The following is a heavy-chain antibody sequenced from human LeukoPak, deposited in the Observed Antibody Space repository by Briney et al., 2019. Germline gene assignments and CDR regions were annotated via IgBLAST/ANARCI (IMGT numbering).Heavy chain of an antibody. CDR3: AREQYCSSTSCYTSFDY. CDR2: IKQDGSEK. V-gene: IGHV3-7*01. Sequence: PGGSLRLSWAASGFTFSSYWMSWVRQAPGKGLEWVANIKQDGSEKYYVDSVKGRFTISRDNAKNSLYLQMNSLRAEDTAVYYCAREQYCSSTSCYTSFDYWGQGTLVTVSS. J-gene: IGHJ4*02. D-gene: IGHD2-2*02. CDR1: GFTFSSYW.